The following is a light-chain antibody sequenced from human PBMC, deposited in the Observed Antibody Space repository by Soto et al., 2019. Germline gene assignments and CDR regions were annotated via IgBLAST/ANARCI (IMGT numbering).Light chain of an antibody. CDR1: ISDVVGYNY. CDR3: SSYTSSRAYV. Sequence: QSALAQPASVCGSPGQSITISCTGTISDVVGYNYVSWYQQQSGKAPKLMIHEVINRPSGVSNRFSGSKYGNTASLTISGLQAEAEADYYCSSYTSSRAYVFGIGTKVTV. J-gene: IGLJ1*01. V-gene: IGLV2-14*01. CDR2: EVI.